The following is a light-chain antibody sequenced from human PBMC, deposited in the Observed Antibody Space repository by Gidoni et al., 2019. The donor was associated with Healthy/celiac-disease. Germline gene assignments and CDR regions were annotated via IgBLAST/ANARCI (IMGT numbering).Light chain of an antibody. CDR2: GAS. CDR1: QSVSSN. V-gene: IGKV3-15*01. J-gene: IGKJ4*01. CDR3: QQYNNWPPLT. Sequence: EIVMTQSPATLSVSPGERATLSCRASQSVSSNLAWYKQKPCQAPRLLIYGASTRATGIPARFSGSGSGTEFTLTISSLQSEDFAVYYCQQYNNWPPLTFGGGTKVEIK.